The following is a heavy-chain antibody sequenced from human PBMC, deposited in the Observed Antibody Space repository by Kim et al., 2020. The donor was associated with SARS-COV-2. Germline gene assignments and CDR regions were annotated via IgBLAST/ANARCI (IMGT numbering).Heavy chain of an antibody. Sequence: GGSLRLSCAASGFTFSGYWVSWVRQAPGKGLEWVANIKQDGSEKFYVDSVKGRFTISRDNAENLLSLQMNSLRAEDTAVYYCARGPLGFCSSSSCFFDCWGQGTLVTVSS. CDR1: GFTFSGYW. CDR3: ARGPLGFCSSSSCFFDC. D-gene: IGHD2-15*01. V-gene: IGHV3-7*03. J-gene: IGHJ4*02. CDR2: IKQDGSEK.